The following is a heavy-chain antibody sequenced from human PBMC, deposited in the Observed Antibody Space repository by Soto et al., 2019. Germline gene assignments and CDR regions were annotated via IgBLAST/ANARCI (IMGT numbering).Heavy chain of an antibody. D-gene: IGHD6-13*01. CDR2: TSSTAGT. V-gene: IGHV4-39*01. CDR1: GGSVSSRGYY. J-gene: IGHJ4*02. CDR3: ARHASRGYSSSWYFED. Sequence: PSQTLSLTCNVSGGSVSSRGYYWEWISQAPGKGLEWIVSTSSTAGTYYNPSLKSRVTTSIDASKNQVSLTVTSVTAADTAVYDCARHASRGYSSSWYFEDWGQGALVTVSS.